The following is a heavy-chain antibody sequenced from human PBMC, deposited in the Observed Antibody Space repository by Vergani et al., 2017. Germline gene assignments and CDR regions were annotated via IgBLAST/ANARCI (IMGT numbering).Heavy chain of an antibody. CDR1: GGTFSSYA. V-gene: IGHV1-69*01. CDR3: ASVVVVPAAIDRLYNWFDP. Sequence: QVQLVQSGAEVKKPGSSVKVSCKASGGTFSSYAISWVRQAPGQGLEWMGGIIPIFGTANYAQKFQGRVTITADESTSTAYMELSSLRSEDTAVDYCASVVVVPAAIDRLYNWFDPWGQGTLVTVSS. J-gene: IGHJ5*02. CDR2: IIPIFGTA. D-gene: IGHD2-2*01.